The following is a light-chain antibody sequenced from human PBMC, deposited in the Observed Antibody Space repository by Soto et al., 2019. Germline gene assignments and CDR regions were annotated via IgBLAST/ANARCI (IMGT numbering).Light chain of an antibody. V-gene: IGKV1-33*01. Sequence: DIQMTQSPSSLSASVGDGVTITCQASRDISVYLNWYQKKPGEPPKLLVYDASNLQTGVPSRFSGSGSGTHFTFTISRLQPEDVATYYCQQYDNLPPYTFGQGTKLELK. J-gene: IGKJ2*01. CDR1: RDISVY. CDR3: QQYDNLPPYT. CDR2: DAS.